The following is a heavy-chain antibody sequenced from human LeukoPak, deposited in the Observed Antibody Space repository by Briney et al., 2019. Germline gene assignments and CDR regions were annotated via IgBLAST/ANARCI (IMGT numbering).Heavy chain of an antibody. Sequence: GGSLRLSCAASGFTFDDYAMHWVRQAPGKGLEWVSGISWNSGSIGYADSVKGRFTISRDNAKNTVYLQMNSLRAEDTAVYYCARGALHLYYFDYWGWGQGTLVTVSS. CDR3: ARGALHLYYFDYWG. J-gene: IGHJ4*02. CDR1: GFTFDDYA. CDR2: ISWNSGSI. V-gene: IGHV3-9*01. D-gene: IGHD2/OR15-2a*01.